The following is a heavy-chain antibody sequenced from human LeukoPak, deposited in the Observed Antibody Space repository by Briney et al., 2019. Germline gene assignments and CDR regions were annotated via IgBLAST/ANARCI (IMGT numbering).Heavy chain of an antibody. J-gene: IGHJ4*02. CDR1: GLTVNNYA. CDR2: ISGSGDST. V-gene: IGHV3-23*01. D-gene: IGHD2-2*02. Sequence: PGGSLRLSCAASGLTVNNYAMSWVRQAPGRGLEWVSGISGSGDSTYYADSVKGRFTISRDNSKNTLYLQMNSLRAEDTAVYYCARGRYCSRTSCYIDYWGQGTLFTVSS. CDR3: ARGRYCSRTSCYIDY.